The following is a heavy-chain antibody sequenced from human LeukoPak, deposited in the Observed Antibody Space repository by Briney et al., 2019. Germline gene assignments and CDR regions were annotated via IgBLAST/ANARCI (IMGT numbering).Heavy chain of an antibody. CDR2: IYYSGST. Sequence: SETLFLTCTVSGGSISGGKDFWAWIRQPPGKGLEWIGSIYYSGSTYYNPSLKSRATISVDTSKSEFSLNLHSVTAADTAVYFCARRGITYSSSFFDSWGQGTLVTVFS. CDR1: GGSISGGKDF. J-gene: IGHJ4*02. CDR3: ARRGITYSSSFFDS. D-gene: IGHD6-13*01. V-gene: IGHV4-39*01.